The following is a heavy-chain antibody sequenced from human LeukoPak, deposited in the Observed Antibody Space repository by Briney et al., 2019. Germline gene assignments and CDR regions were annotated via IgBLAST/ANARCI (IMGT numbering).Heavy chain of an antibody. D-gene: IGHD3-3*01. CDR1: GYTLTELS. CDR3: ATAPPPAGNFGVVRRDYMDV. J-gene: IGHJ6*03. CDR2: FDPEDGET. V-gene: IGHV1-24*01. Sequence: ASVKVSCKVSGYTLTELSMHWVRQAPGKGLEWMGGFDPEDGETIYAQKFQGRVTMTEDTSTDTAYMELSSLRSEDTAVYYCATAPPPAGNFGVVRRDYMDVWGKGTTVTVSS.